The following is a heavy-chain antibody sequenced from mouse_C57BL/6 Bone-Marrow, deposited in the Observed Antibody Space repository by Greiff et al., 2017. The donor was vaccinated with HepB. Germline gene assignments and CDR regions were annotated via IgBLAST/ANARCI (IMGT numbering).Heavy chain of an antibody. CDR1: GYTFTDYN. J-gene: IGHJ2*01. V-gene: IGHV1-22*01. CDR3: ARLLLRSYYFDY. CDR2: INPNNGGT. Sequence: EVKLMESGPELVKPGASVKMSCKASGYTFTDYNMHWVKQSHGKSLEWIGYINPNNGGTSYNQKFKGKATLTVNKSSSTAYMELRSLTSEDSAVYYCARLLLRSYYFDYWGQGTTLTVSS. D-gene: IGHD1-1*01.